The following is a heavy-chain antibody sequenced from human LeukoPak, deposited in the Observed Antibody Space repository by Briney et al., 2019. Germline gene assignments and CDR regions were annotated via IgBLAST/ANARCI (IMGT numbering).Heavy chain of an antibody. CDR1: GYTFTGYY. Sequence: AXVKVSCKASGYTFTGYYMHWVRQAPGQGLEWMEWINPNSGGTNYAQKFQGRVTMTRDTSISTAYMELSRLRSDDTAVYYCARGGYDILTGYSGLDYWGQGTLVTVSS. V-gene: IGHV1-2*02. CDR3: ARGGYDILTGYSGLDY. D-gene: IGHD3-9*01. J-gene: IGHJ4*02. CDR2: INPNSGGT.